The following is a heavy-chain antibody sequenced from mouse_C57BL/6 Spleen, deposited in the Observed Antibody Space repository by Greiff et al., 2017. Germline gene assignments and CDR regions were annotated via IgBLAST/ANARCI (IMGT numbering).Heavy chain of an antibody. CDR3: ARWGYGSSYWYVDV. V-gene: IGHV1-82*01. Sequence: QVQLKQSGPELVKPGASVKISCKASGYAFSSSWMNWVKQRPGKGLEWIGRIYPGDGDTNYNGKFKGKATLTADKSSSTAYMQLSSLTSEDSAVYFGARWGYGSSYWYVDVWGTGTTVTVSS. CDR1: GYAFSSSW. D-gene: IGHD1-1*01. CDR2: IYPGDGDT. J-gene: IGHJ1*03.